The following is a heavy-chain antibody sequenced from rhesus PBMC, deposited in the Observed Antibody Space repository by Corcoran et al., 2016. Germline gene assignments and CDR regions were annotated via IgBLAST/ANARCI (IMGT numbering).Heavy chain of an antibody. CDR2: INPYDGNT. D-gene: IGHD6-25*01. V-gene: IGHV1S2*01. Sequence: QVQLVQSGAEVKKPGSSVKVSCKAPGSSFTDYYMHWARQAPRQGLEWMGWINPYDGNTKYAQKFQDRVTMTRDTSTSTAYMELSSLRSEDTAVYYCARWGGRWIYYGLDSWGQGVVVTVSS. J-gene: IGHJ6*01. CDR1: GSSFTDYY. CDR3: ARWGGRWIYYGLDS.